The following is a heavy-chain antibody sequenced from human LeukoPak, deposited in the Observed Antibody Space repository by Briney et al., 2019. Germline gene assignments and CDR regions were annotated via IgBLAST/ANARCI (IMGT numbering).Heavy chain of an antibody. CDR3: AKRTQWELLSHPFDY. Sequence: PGGSLRLSCAASGFTFSNYAMSWVRQAPGKGLEWVSIISSSGDITYYADSVKGRFTISRDNSRTTVYLQMNSLRAEDTALYYCAKRTQWELLSHPFDYWGQGTLVTVSS. J-gene: IGHJ4*02. D-gene: IGHD1-26*01. CDR2: ISSSGDIT. CDR1: GFTFSNYA. V-gene: IGHV3-23*01.